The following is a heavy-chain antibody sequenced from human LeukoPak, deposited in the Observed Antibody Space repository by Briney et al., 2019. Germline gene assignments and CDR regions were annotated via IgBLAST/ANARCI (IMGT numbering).Heavy chain of an antibody. CDR3: ARDGLGTDMVPKPSDAFDI. J-gene: IGHJ3*02. V-gene: IGHV3-30-3*01. CDR1: GFTFSSYA. D-gene: IGHD4/OR15-4a*01. Sequence: GGSLRLSCAASGFTFSSYATHWVRQAPGKGLEWVAVISYDGSNKYYADSVKGRFTISRDSSKNALYLQMNSLRAEDTAVYYCARDGLGTDMVPKPSDAFDIWGQGTMVTVSS. CDR2: ISYDGSNK.